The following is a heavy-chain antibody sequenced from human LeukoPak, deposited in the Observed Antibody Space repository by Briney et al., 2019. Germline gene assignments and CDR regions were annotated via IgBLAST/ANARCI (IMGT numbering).Heavy chain of an antibody. CDR3: ARDRTHKTEQQLAKNFDY. CDR2: IWYDGSNK. V-gene: IGHV3-33*01. CDR1: GFTFSSYG. Sequence: PGRSLRLSCAASGFTFSSYGMHWVRQAPGKGLEWVAVIWYDGSNKYYADSVKGRFTISRDNSKNTLYLQMDSLRAEDTAVYYCARDRTHKTEQQLAKNFDYWGQGTLVTVSS. D-gene: IGHD6-13*01. J-gene: IGHJ4*02.